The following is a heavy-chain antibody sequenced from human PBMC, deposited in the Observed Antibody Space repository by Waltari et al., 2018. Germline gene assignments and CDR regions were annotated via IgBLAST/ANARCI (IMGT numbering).Heavy chain of an antibody. CDR3: ARGGYGDYVDYYYYYGMDV. Sequence: QVQLLESGGGVVQPGRSLRLSCAAFGLTFSSYALPWVRQAPGKGLEWVAVISDDGSNKYYADSVKGRFTISRDNSKNTLYLQMNSLRAEDTAVYYCARGGYGDYVDYYYYYGMDVWGQGTTVTVSS. CDR2: ISDDGSNK. CDR1: GLTFSSYA. V-gene: IGHV3-30-3*01. J-gene: IGHJ6*02. D-gene: IGHD4-17*01.